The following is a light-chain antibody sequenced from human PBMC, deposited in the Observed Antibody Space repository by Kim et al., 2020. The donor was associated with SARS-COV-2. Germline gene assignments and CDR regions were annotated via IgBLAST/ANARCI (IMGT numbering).Light chain of an antibody. CDR3: QKYDGAPWA. CDR2: AAS. Sequence: ASVGDRVTITCRASQGISYDLAWYQQKPGKVPKVLIYAASPLQSGVPSRFNGSGSGTDFTLTINSLQPEDVATYYCQKYDGAPWAFGQGTKVDIK. V-gene: IGKV1-27*01. J-gene: IGKJ1*01. CDR1: QGISYD.